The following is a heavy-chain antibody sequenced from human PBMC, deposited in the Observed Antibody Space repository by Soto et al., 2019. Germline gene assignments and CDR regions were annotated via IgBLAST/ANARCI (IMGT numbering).Heavy chain of an antibody. CDR1: GGTFSSYA. D-gene: IGHD6-6*01. V-gene: IGHV1-69*01. J-gene: IGHJ6*02. Sequence: QVQLVQSGAEVKKPGSSVKVSCKASGGTFSSYAISWVRQAPGQGLEWMGGIIPIFGTANYAQKFQGRVTITADESTSTAYMELSSLRSEDTAVYYCARERSSSIYYYYGMDAWGQGTTVTVSS. CDR2: IIPIFGTA. CDR3: ARERSSSIYYYYGMDA.